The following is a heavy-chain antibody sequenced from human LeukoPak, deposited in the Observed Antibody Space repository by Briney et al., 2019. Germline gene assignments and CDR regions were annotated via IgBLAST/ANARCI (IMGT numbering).Heavy chain of an antibody. V-gene: IGHV3-33*01. CDR2: IWYDGSNK. D-gene: IGHD6-19*01. J-gene: IGHJ4*02. CDR1: GFTFSTYG. CDR3: ARGPEQWLLGY. Sequence: GRSLRLSCAASGFTFSTYGMHWVRQAPGKGLEWVAGIWYDGSNKYYADSVKGRFTISRDNSKNTLYLQMNSLRAEDTAVYYCARGPEQWLLGYWGQGTLVTVSS.